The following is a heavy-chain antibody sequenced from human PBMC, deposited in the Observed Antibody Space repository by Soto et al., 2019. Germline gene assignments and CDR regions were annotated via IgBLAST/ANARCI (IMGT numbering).Heavy chain of an antibody. J-gene: IGHJ6*02. CDR1: GGSISSYY. CDR3: ARGNAMDD. CDR2: IYYTAST. V-gene: IGHV4-59*01. Sequence: SETLSLTCTVSGGSISSYYWSWIRQPPGKGLEWIGYIYYTASTNYNPSLKSPVTISADTSKSQFSLKLRAVTAADTAVYYCARGNAMDDWGQGTTVTVSS.